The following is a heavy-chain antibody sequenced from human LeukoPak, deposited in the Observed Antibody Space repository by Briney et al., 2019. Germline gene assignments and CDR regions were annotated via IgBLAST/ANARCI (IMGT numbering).Heavy chain of an antibody. CDR3: ARDHYYDSSGSVGFDYFDY. D-gene: IGHD3-22*01. Sequence: GGSLRLSCAASGFTFSSYAMSWVRQAPGKGLEWVSAISGSGGSTYYADSVKGRFTISRDNSKNTLYLQMNSLRAEDTAVYYCARDHYYDSSGSVGFDYFDYWGQGTLVTVSS. V-gene: IGHV3-23*01. J-gene: IGHJ4*02. CDR1: GFTFSSYA. CDR2: ISGSGGST.